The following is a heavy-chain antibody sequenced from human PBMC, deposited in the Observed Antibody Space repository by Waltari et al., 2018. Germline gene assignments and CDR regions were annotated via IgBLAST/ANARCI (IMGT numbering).Heavy chain of an antibody. CDR3: VCRIAETYFDY. CDR2: IIPDSGGT. D-gene: IGHD6-13*01. CDR1: GYTFTDYY. Sequence: PGASVKVSCKASGYTFTDYYIQWVRQAPGHGLEWMGWIIPDSGGTNYAQKFQGRVTMTRDTSISTAYMELSRLRSDDTAVYYCVCRIAETYFDYWGQGTLVTVSS. J-gene: IGHJ4*02. V-gene: IGHV1-2*02.